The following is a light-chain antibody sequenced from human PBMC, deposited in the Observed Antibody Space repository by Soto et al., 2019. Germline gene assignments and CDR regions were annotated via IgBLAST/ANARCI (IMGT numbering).Light chain of an antibody. V-gene: IGLV2-14*01. CDR3: SLYISGSTYV. J-gene: IGLJ1*01. CDR2: EVN. Sequence: QSVLTQPASASGSPGQSITISCTGTSSDVGYYNYVSWYQQHPGNAPKLIMYEVNTRPSGVPDRFSGSKSGSTASLTISGLQAEDEDDYYCSLYISGSTYVFGTGTKVTVL. CDR1: SSDVGYYNY.